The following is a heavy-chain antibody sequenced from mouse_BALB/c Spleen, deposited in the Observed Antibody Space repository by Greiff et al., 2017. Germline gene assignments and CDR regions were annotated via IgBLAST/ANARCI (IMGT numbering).Heavy chain of an antibody. D-gene: IGHD2-4*01. CDR1: GFNIKDTY. CDR2: IDPANGNT. V-gene: IGHV14-3*02. J-gene: IGHJ4*01. CDR3: MITTIDAMDY. Sequence: EVMLVESGAELVKPGASVKLSCTASGFNIKDTYMHWVKQRPEQGLEWIGRIDPANGNTKYDPKFQGKATITADTSSNTAYLQLSSLTSEDTAVYYSMITTIDAMDYWGQGTSVTVSS.